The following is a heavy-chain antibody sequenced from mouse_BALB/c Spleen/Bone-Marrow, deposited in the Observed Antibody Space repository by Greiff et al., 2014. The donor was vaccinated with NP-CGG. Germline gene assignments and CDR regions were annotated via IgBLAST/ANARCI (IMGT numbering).Heavy chain of an antibody. V-gene: IGHV14-3*02. D-gene: IGHD1-1*01. J-gene: IGHJ3*01. CDR2: IDPANGNT. CDR3: AAYYYGSSQFAY. CDR1: GFNIKDTY. Sequence: VQLQQSGAELVKPGASVKLSCTASGFNIKDTYMHWVKQRPEQGLEWIGRIDPANGNTKYDPKFQGKDTITADTSSNTAYLQLSSLTSEDTAVYYCAAYYYGSSQFAYWGQGTLVTVSA.